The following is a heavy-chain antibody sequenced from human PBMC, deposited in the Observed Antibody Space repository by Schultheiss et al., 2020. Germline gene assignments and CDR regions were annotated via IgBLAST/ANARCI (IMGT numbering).Heavy chain of an antibody. D-gene: IGHD3-9*01. CDR3: AKRGGTGYNHFDH. Sequence: GGSLRLSCAASGFTFSTYAMTWVRQAPGKGLEWVSAIIGSGGTAYYADSVKGRFTISRDNSKNTVYLQINSLRAGDTAVYYCAKRGGTGYNHFDHWGQGALVTVSS. CDR2: IIGSGGTA. J-gene: IGHJ4*02. V-gene: IGHV3-23*01. CDR1: GFTFSTYA.